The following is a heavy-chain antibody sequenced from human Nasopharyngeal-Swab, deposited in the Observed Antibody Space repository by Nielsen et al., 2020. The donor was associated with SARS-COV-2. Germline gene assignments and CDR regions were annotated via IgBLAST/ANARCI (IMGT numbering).Heavy chain of an antibody. J-gene: IGHJ6*03. CDR1: GYTFSSYA. V-gene: IGHV1-3*01. D-gene: IGHD2-15*01. Sequence: ASVKVSRKASGYTFSSYAMHWVRQAPGQRLERMGWINAGNGNTKYEQKFQGRVTITRDTSASTAYMELSSLRSEDTAVYYCARAYKGDIVVVVLHYYYYYMDVWGKGTTVTVSS. CDR3: ARAYKGDIVVVVLHYYYYYMDV. CDR2: INAGNGNT.